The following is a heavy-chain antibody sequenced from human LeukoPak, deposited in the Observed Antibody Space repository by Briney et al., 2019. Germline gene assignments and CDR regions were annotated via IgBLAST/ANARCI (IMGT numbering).Heavy chain of an antibody. J-gene: IGHJ5*02. CDR1: GDTFSSYA. CDR2: IIPIFGTA. Sequence: SVKVSCKASGDTFSSYAISWVRQAPGQGLEWMGGIIPIFGTANYAQKFQGRVTITADESTSTAYMELSSLRSEDTAVYYCARGEESKDWFDPWGQGTLVAVSS. V-gene: IGHV1-69*13. CDR3: ARGEESKDWFDP.